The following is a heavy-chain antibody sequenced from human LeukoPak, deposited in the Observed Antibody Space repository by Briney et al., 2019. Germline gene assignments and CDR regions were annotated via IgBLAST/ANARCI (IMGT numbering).Heavy chain of an antibody. D-gene: IGHD3-10*01. Sequence: GGSLRLSCAASGFTFSSYEMTWVRQAPGKGLEWVSHIFVSGNTAYYADSAKGRFTISRNDAKNSLYLQMNSLRAEDTAVYYCARDLRGRGWYFDLWGRGTLVTVSS. CDR2: IFVSGNTA. J-gene: IGHJ2*01. CDR3: ARDLRGRGWYFDL. V-gene: IGHV3-48*03. CDR1: GFTFSSYE.